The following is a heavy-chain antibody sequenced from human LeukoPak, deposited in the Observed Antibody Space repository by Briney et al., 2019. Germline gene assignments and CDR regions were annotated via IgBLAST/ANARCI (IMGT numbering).Heavy chain of an antibody. CDR2: INHSGST. V-gene: IGHV4-34*01. J-gene: IGHJ4*02. D-gene: IGHD1-26*01. Sequence: SETLSLTCAVYGGSFSGYYWSWICQPPGKGLEWIGEINHSGSTNYNPSLKSRVTISVDTSKNQFSLKLSSVTAADTAVYYCARGGGSYYGYYFDYWGQGTLVTVSS. CDR3: ARGGGSYYGYYFDY. CDR1: GGSFSGYY.